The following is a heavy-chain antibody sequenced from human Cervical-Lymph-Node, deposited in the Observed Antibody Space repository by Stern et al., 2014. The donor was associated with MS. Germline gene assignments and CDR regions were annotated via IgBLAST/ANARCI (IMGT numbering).Heavy chain of an antibody. CDR2: IIPILGIA. CDR3: AAQSYSSGWYPPDY. V-gene: IGHV1-69*09. J-gene: IGHJ4*02. Sequence: MQLVESGAEVKKPGSSVKVSCKASGGTFSSYTISWVRQAPGQGLEWMGRIIPILGIANYAQKFQGRVTITADKSTSTAYMELSSLRSEDTAVYYCAAQSYSSGWYPPDYWGQGTLVTVSS. CDR1: GGTFSSYT. D-gene: IGHD6-19*01.